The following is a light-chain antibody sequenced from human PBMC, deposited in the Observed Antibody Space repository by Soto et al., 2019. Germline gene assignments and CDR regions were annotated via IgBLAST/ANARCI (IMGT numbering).Light chain of an antibody. J-gene: IGKJ2*01. V-gene: IGKV1-6*01. CDR3: LQYYNYPFT. Sequence: AIQMTQSPSSLSAAVGDRVTITCRASHDIRNDLGWYQQKSGKPPKILIYGASTLQSGVPSRFSGSRSGTDFTLTISSLQHEDFEAYYCLQYYNYPFTFCQGTKLEIK. CDR2: GAS. CDR1: HDIRND.